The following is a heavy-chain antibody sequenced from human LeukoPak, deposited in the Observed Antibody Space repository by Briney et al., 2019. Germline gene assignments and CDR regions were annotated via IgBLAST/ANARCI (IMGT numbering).Heavy chain of an antibody. Sequence: ASVKVSCKVSGYTLTELSMHWVRQAPGKGLEWMGGFDPEDGETIYAQKFQGRVTMTRNTSISTAYMELSSLRSEDTAVYYCARVGTMIVVAPGHYYYYYYMDVWGKGTTVTISS. CDR2: FDPEDGET. CDR3: ARVGTMIVVAPGHYYYYYYMDV. V-gene: IGHV1-24*01. D-gene: IGHD3-22*01. J-gene: IGHJ6*03. CDR1: GYTLTELS.